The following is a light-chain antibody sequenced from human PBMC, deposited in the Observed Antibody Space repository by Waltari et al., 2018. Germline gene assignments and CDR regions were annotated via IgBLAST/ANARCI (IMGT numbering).Light chain of an antibody. CDR1: KNIRSY. Sequence: DLQMTQSPSSLPASVGDRVTISCRASKNIRSYLSWYQQKPGIAPKLVIYAASTLQSGVPSRFSGSGSGTNFTLTITSLQAEDFATYFCQASYTTPYSFGQGTKVEIK. CDR3: QASYTTPYS. J-gene: IGKJ2*03. CDR2: AAS. V-gene: IGKV1-39*01.